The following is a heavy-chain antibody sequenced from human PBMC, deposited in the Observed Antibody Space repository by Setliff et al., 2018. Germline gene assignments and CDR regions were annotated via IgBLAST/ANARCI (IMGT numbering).Heavy chain of an antibody. J-gene: IGHJ4*02. D-gene: IGHD3-10*01. CDR3: ARESATIGEFPLYYFDK. V-gene: IGHV4-61*09. CDR1: DDSISSRHYY. CDR2: FHTGGAT. Sequence: SETLSLTCTVSDDSISSRHYYWSWIRQSAGRGLEWIGHFHTGGATDYNPSLKSRVTISLDSSKNQFSLRLSSVTAADAAVYFCARESATIGEFPLYYFDKWGQGIPVTVSS.